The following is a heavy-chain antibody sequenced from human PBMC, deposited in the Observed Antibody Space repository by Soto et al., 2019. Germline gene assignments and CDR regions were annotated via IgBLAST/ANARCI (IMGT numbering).Heavy chain of an antibody. J-gene: IGHJ6*02. CDR3: AIGGGDCYRPWCYGMDV. CDR1: GYTFTSYA. D-gene: IGHD2-21*02. Sequence: ASVKVSCKASGYTFTSYAMHWVRQAPGQRLEWMGWINAGNGNTKYSQKFQGRVTITRDTSASTAYMELSGLRSEDTAVYYCAIGGGDCYRPWCYGMDVWGQGTTVTVSS. CDR2: INAGNGNT. V-gene: IGHV1-3*01.